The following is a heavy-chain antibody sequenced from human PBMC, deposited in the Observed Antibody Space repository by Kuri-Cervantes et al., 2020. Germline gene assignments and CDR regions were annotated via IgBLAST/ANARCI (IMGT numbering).Heavy chain of an antibody. CDR2: ISSDSSYI. D-gene: IGHD6-13*01. CDR1: GFNFNNHF. CDR3: ATCGVSATGRDWYFDP. Sequence: GGSLRLSCAASGFNFNNHFMTWVRQAPGKGLEWVSSISSDSSYIYYADSLKGRFTISRDNAKDSLFLQMNSLRAEDTAVYYCATCGVSATGRDWYFDPWGRGTLVTVSS. J-gene: IGHJ2*01. V-gene: IGHV3-21*01.